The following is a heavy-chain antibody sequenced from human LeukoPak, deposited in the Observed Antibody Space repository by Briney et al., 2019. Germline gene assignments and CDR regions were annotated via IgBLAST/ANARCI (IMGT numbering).Heavy chain of an antibody. Sequence: ASVKVSCKASGYTFTSYYMHWVRQAPGQGLEWMGIINPSGGSTSYAQKFQGRVTMTRDTSTSTVYMELSSLRSEDTAVYYCARVRHSGYDPLQDPFDYWGQGTLVTVSS. D-gene: IGHD5-12*01. CDR2: INPSGGST. V-gene: IGHV1-46*01. J-gene: IGHJ4*02. CDR1: GYTFTSYY. CDR3: ARVRHSGYDPLQDPFDY.